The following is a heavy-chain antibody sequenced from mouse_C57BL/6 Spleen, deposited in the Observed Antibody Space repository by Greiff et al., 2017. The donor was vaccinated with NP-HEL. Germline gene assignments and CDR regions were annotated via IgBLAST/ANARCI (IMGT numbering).Heavy chain of an antibody. CDR3: ASPLLNDAMDY. D-gene: IGHD2-10*01. J-gene: IGHJ4*01. V-gene: IGHV1-80*01. Sequence: VQLQQSGAELVKPGASVKISCKASGYAFSSYWMNWVKQRPGKGLEWIGQIYPGDGDTNYNGKFKGKATLTADKSSSTAYMQLSSLTSEDSAVYFCASPLLNDAMDYWGQGTSVTVST. CDR2: IYPGDGDT. CDR1: GYAFSSYW.